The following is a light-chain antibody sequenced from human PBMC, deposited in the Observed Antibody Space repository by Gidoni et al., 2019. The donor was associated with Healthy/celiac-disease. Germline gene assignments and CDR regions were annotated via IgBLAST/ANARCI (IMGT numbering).Light chain of an antibody. J-gene: IGKJ4*01. V-gene: IGKV1-27*01. CDR1: QGISNY. CDR2: AAS. Sequence: DIQMTQSPSSLSASVGDRVTITCRASQGISNYLAWYQQKPGKVPKLLIYAASTLQSGVPSRFSGSGSGTDFTLTISSLQPEDVATYYCQKYNSALFXGXTKVEIK. CDR3: QKYNSAL.